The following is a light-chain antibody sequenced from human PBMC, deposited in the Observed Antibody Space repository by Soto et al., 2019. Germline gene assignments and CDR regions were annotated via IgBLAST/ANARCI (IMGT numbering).Light chain of an antibody. CDR2: DVS. CDR1: SSDFGGYNY. J-gene: IGLJ1*01. Sequence: QSALTQPRSVSGSPGQSVTISCTGTSSDFGGYNYVSWYQQHPGKAPKLMIYDVSKRPSGVPDRFSGSKSGNTASLTISGRQAEDEADYYCCSYAGSYSYVFGTGTKLTVL. CDR3: CSYAGSYSYV. V-gene: IGLV2-11*01.